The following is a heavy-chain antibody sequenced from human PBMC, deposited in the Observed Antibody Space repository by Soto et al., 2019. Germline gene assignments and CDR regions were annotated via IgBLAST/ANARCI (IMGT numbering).Heavy chain of an antibody. J-gene: IGHJ5*02. CDR2: ISAGGGST. V-gene: IGHV3-23*01. D-gene: IGHD3-22*01. Sequence: PGGSLRLSCAASGFTFSIYAMSWVRQAPGKGLEWVSGISAGGGSTYYADSVKGRFTISRDNSKNTLYVQMNSLRAEDTAVYYCAKRIGHSSSAGDHWGQGTLVTVSS. CDR3: AKRIGHSSSAGDH. CDR1: GFTFSIYA.